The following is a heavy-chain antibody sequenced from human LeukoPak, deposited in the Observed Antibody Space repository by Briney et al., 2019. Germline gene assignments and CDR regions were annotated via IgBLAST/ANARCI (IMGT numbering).Heavy chain of an antibody. CDR2: IYYSGTT. D-gene: IGHD3-16*01. J-gene: IGHJ4*02. Sequence: SETLSLTCTVSGVSISPYYWSWIRQPPGKGLEWLAYIYYSGTTNYNPSLMSRVTIPVDTSKSQFSLKLDSVTAADTAVYYCARHGGSHFLYWGQGILVTVSS. CDR3: ARHGGSHFLY. V-gene: IGHV4-59*08. CDR1: GVSISPYY.